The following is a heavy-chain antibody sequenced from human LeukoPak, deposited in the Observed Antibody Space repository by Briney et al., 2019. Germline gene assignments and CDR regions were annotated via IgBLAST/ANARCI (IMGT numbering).Heavy chain of an antibody. J-gene: IGHJ6*02. CDR1: GFTFSSYA. CDR3: ARDHVLRYFDWLLYPPWFGGMDV. D-gene: IGHD3-9*01. V-gene: IGHV3-30-3*01. Sequence: GGSLRLSCAASGFTFSSYAMHWVRQASGKGLEWVAVISYDGSNKYYADSVKGRFTISRDNSKNTLYLQMNSLRAEDTAVYYCARDHVLRYFDWLLYPPWFGGMDVWGQGTTVTVSS. CDR2: ISYDGSNK.